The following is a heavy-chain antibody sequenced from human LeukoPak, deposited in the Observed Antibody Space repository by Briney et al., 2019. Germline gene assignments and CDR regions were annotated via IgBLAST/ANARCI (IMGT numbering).Heavy chain of an antibody. V-gene: IGHV3-72*01. J-gene: IGHJ3*02. CDR1: GFTFSDHF. Sequence: PGGSLRLSCAVSGFTFSDHFLGWVRQAPGKGLEWVGRSRNKAKSYTTEYAASVKGRFTISRDDSKNSLYLQMDSLRAEDTAVYFCARSSNSAFDIWGQGTRVTVSS. CDR2: SRNKAKSYTT. CDR3: ARSSNSAFDI. D-gene: IGHD2/OR15-2a*01.